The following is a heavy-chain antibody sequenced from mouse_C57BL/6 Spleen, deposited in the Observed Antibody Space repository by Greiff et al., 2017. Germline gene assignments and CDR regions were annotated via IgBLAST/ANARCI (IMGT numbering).Heavy chain of an antibody. CDR2: ISDGGSYT. CDR1: GFTFSSYA. Sequence: EVQVVESGGGLVTPGGSLKLSCAASGFTFSSYAMSWVRQTPEKRLEWVATISDGGSYTYYPDNVKGRFTITRDNAKNNQYLQMSHLKSEDTAMYYCARDRDYWCDYWGQGTTLTVSS. D-gene: IGHD2-13*01. J-gene: IGHJ2*01. V-gene: IGHV5-4*01. CDR3: ARDRDYWCDY.